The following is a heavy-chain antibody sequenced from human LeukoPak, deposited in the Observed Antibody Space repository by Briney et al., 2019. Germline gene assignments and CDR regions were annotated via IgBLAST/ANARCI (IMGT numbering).Heavy chain of an antibody. J-gene: IGHJ6*02. V-gene: IGHV1-3*01. CDR3: ARSILVVPVASHYNYGADV. Sequence: GASAKVSCKASGYTFAKYAIHWVRQAPGQRLEWMGWINAGNGNTRYSQKFQGGVTITRDTSASTAYMELSSLRSEDTAVYYCARSILVVPVASHYNYGADVWGQGTTVTVSS. CDR1: GYTFAKYA. D-gene: IGHD2-2*01. CDR2: INAGNGNT.